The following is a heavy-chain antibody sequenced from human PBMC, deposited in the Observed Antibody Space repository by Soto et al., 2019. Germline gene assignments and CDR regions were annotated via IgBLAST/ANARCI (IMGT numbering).Heavy chain of an antibody. CDR2: INTFNGNT. Sequence: ASVKVSCKTSGYTFSDYGVSWVRQAPGQGLEWMGWINTFNGNTKYEQKFQGRVTFNIDTSTRTVFLELTSLEFDDAAVYYCARGFITENYWGQGTRVTVSS. CDR1: GYTFSDYG. D-gene: IGHD1-20*01. J-gene: IGHJ4*02. V-gene: IGHV1-18*01. CDR3: ARGFITENY.